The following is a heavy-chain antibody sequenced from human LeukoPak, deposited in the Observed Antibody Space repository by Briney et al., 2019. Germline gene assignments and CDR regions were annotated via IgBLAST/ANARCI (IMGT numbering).Heavy chain of an antibody. Sequence: GGSLRLSCVASGFTFSSYWMHWVRQAPGKGLVWVSRINSDGSSTKCADSVKGRFTISRDNAKNTLYLQMNSLRAEDTAVYYCARDAVVVVAASGPGYYFDYWGQGTLVTVSS. CDR1: GFTFSSYW. CDR2: INSDGSST. CDR3: ARDAVVVVAASGPGYYFDY. V-gene: IGHV3-74*03. D-gene: IGHD2-15*01. J-gene: IGHJ4*02.